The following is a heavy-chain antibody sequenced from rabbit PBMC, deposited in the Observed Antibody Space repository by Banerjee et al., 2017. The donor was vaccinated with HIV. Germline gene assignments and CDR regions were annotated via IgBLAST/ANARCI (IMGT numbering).Heavy chain of an antibody. CDR1: GFSFSSSYY. CDR2: IYTGSGSI. Sequence: QEQLEESGGDLVKPGASLTLTCTASGFSFSSSYYMCWVRQAPGKGLEWIGCIYTGSGSIYYASWAKGRFTISKTSSTTVTLQMTSLTAADTATYFCARDIATNTAYNNLWGPGTLVTVS. D-gene: IGHD2-1*01. V-gene: IGHV1S45*01. CDR3: ARDIATNTAYNNL. J-gene: IGHJ4*01.